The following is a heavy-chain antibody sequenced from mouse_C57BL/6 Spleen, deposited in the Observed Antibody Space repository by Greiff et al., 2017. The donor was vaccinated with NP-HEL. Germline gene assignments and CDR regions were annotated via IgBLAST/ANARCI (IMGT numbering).Heavy chain of an antibody. J-gene: IGHJ3*01. CDR1: GFSLTSYG. Sequence: VKLMESGPGLVAPSQSLSITCTVSGFSLTSYGVDWVRQSPGKGLEWLGVIWGVGSTNYNSALKSRLSISKDNAKSQVFLKMNSLQTDDTAMYYCASRNWDMAYWGQGTLVTVSA. V-gene: IGHV2-6*01. D-gene: IGHD4-1*01. CDR3: ASRNWDMAY. CDR2: IWGVGST.